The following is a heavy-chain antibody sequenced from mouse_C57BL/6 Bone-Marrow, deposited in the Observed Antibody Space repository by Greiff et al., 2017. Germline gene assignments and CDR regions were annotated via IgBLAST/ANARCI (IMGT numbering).Heavy chain of an antibody. V-gene: IGHV1-5*01. D-gene: IGHD1-1*01. CDR1: GYTFTSYW. CDR3: ALITTVVRGDFDY. J-gene: IGHJ2*01. CDR2: IYTGNSDT. Sequence: VQLQQSGPVLARPGASVQMSCKTSGYTFTSYWMHWVKQRPGQGLGWIGAIYTGNSDTSYNQKFKGKAKLSAVTSASTALMELSSLTNEDSAVYDCALITTVVRGDFDYWGQGTTLTVSS.